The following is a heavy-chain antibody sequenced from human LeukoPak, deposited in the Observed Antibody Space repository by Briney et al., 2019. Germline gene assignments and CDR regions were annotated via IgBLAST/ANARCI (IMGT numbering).Heavy chain of an antibody. CDR3: AKRDTDHGIDY. CDR1: GFTFSSYG. Sequence: QSGRSLRLSCAASGFTFSSYGMHWVRQAPGKGLEWVAVISYDGSNKYYADSVKGRFTISRDNSKNTLYLQMNSLRAEDTAVYYCAKRDTDHGIDYWGQGTLVTVSS. D-gene: IGHD5-18*01. J-gene: IGHJ4*02. CDR2: ISYDGSNK. V-gene: IGHV3-30*18.